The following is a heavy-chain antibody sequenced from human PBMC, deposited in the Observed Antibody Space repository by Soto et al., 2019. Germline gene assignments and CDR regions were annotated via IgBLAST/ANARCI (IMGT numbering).Heavy chain of an antibody. V-gene: IGHV3-49*03. CDR2: IRSKAYGGTT. CDR1: GFTFGDYA. D-gene: IGHD1-26*01. Sequence: PGGSLRLSCTASGFTFGDYAMSWFRQAPGKGLECVGFIRSKAYGGTTEYAASVKGRFTISRDDSKSIAYLQMNSLKTEDTAVYYCTRVPASHVWWELPGWCDYWGQGTLVTVSS. CDR3: TRVPASHVWWELPGWCDY. J-gene: IGHJ4*02.